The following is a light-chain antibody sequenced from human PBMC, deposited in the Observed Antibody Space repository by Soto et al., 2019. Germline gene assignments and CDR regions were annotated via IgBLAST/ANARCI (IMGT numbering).Light chain of an antibody. Sequence: DITLTQSPSFLSASLGDRVPITCRASQGISSYLAWYQQKPGRAPKLLIYIASTLQTGVPSRFSGSQSGTEFTLTITSLQPEDFATYYCQQVNNYPITFAQGTRLEIK. J-gene: IGKJ5*01. V-gene: IGKV1-9*01. CDR3: QQVNNYPIT. CDR1: QGISSY. CDR2: IAS.